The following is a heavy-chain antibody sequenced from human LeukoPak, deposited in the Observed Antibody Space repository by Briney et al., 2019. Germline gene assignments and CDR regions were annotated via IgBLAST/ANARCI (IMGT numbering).Heavy chain of an antibody. V-gene: IGHV3-64D*06. J-gene: IGHJ5*02. CDR1: GFTFSSYA. CDR2: ISSNGGST. Sequence: GGSLRLSCSASGFTFSSYAMHWVRQAPGKGLEYVSAISSNGGSTYYADSVKGRFTISRDNSKNTLYLQMSSLRAEDTAVYYCVKAVLLWFGGSPRGPAWGQGTLVTVSS. CDR3: VKAVLLWFGGSPRGPA. D-gene: IGHD3-10*01.